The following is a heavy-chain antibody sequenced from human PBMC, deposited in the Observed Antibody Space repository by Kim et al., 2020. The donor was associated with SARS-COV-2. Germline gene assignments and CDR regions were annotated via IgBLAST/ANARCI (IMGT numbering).Heavy chain of an antibody. CDR3: ARGKSYYHGRAVDY. D-gene: IGHD1-26*01. J-gene: IGHJ4*02. V-gene: IGHV4-39*01. Sequence: SETLSLTCTVSGGSISSSSYYWGWIRQPPGKGLEWIGSIYYSGSTYYNPSLKSRVTISVDTSKNQFSLKLSSVTAADTAVYYCARGKSYYHGRAVDYWGQGTLVTVSS. CDR1: GGSISSSSYY. CDR2: IYYSGST.